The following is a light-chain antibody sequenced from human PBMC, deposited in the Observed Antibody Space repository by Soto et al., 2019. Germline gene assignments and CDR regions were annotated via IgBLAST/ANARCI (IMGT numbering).Light chain of an antibody. V-gene: IGKV1-39*01. Sequence: DIKMTLSPSSLSASVGDRVTITCRASQSISRSLNWYHQKAGKAPKLLIYAASSLQSGVPSRFSGGGSGTDFTITISSLHPEDFATYYCQQSFTTPTFGQATRLEIK. CDR1: QSISRS. CDR3: QQSFTTPT. J-gene: IGKJ5*01. CDR2: AAS.